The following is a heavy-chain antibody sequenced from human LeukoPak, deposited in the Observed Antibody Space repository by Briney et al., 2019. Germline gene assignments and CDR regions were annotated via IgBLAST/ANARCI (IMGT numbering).Heavy chain of an antibody. J-gene: IGHJ3*02. V-gene: IGHV1-69*04. CDR3: ANLKPPAPDGLDI. CDR1: GGTFSSYA. D-gene: IGHD1-14*01. Sequence: SVKVSCKASGGTFSSYAISWVRQAPGQGLEWMGRIIPILGIANYAQKFQGRVTITADKSTSTVYMELSSLRSEDTAVYYCANLKPPAPDGLDIWGQGTLITVSS. CDR2: IIPILGIA.